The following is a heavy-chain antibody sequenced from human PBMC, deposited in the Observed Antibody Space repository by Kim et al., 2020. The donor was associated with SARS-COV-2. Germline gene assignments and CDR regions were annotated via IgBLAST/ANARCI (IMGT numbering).Heavy chain of an antibody. V-gene: IGHV3-43*01. Sequence: DYVKGRVTISRDNSKNSLYLQMNSLRTEDTALYYCAKGGVDDYYYGMDVWGQGTTVTVSS. J-gene: IGHJ6*02. CDR3: AKGGVDDYYYGMDV. D-gene: IGHD2-15*01.